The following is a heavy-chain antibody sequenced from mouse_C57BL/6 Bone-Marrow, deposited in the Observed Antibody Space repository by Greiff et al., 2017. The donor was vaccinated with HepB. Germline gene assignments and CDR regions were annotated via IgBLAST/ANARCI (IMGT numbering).Heavy chain of an antibody. CDR1: GFTFSSYA. CDR2: ISDGGSYT. D-gene: IGHD1-1*01. J-gene: IGHJ2*01. V-gene: IGHV5-4*01. CDR3: ARVYGSFDY. Sequence: VQLVESGGGLVKPGGSLKLSCAASGFTFSSYAMSWVRQTPEKRLEWVATISDGGSYTYYPDNVKGRFTISRDNAKNNLYLQMSHLKSEDTAMYYCARVYGSFDYWGQGTTLTVSS.